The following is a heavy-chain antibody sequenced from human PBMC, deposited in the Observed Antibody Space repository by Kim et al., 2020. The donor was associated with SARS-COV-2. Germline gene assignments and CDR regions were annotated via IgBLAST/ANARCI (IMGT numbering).Heavy chain of an antibody. D-gene: IGHD4-17*01. CDR3: ARNYGDHLYFFDY. Sequence: YHPSLKSRVTISVDTSKNQFSLKLNSGTAADTAVYYCARNYGDHLYFFDYWGQGTLVTVSS. J-gene: IGHJ4*02. V-gene: IGHV4-31*02.